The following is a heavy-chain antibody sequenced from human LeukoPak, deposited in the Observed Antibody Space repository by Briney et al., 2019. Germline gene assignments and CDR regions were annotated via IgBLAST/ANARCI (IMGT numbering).Heavy chain of an antibody. V-gene: IGHV3-7*01. CDR2: IKQDGSEK. CDR3: ARSAVANSIFGVVGYFDY. D-gene: IGHD3-3*01. J-gene: IGHJ4*02. Sequence: PGGSLRLSCAASGFTFSSYWMSWVRQAPGKGLEWVANIKQDGSEKYYVDSVKGRFTISRDNAKNSLYLQMNSLRAEDTAVYYCARSAVANSIFGVVGYFDYWGQGTLVTVSS. CDR1: GFTFSSYW.